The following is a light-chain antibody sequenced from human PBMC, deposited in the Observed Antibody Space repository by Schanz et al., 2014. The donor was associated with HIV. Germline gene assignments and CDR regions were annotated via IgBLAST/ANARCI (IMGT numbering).Light chain of an antibody. CDR2: DAS. CDR1: QSVGGSQ. Sequence: EIVLTQSPGTLSLSPGERATLSCRASQSVGGSQLAWFQLKRGQPPRLLIFDASIRAAGIPDRFSGTGSGTDFTLTISSLEPEDFAVYYCQQYGSSPWTFGQGTKVEIK. V-gene: IGKV3-20*01. CDR3: QQYGSSPWT. J-gene: IGKJ1*01.